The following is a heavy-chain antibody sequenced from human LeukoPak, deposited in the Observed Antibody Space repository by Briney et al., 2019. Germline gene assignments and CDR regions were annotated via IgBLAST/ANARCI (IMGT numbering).Heavy chain of an antibody. V-gene: IGHV4-61*02. CDR1: GGSISSGDYY. Sequence: SQTLSLTCTVSGGSISSGDYYWSWIRQPAGKGLEWIGRMYTSGSTNYNPSLKSRVTISLDTSKNQFFLKLGSVAAADTAVYYCARVFWSRYYYIDVWGEGTTVTVSS. D-gene: IGHD2-21*01. CDR3: ARVFWSRYYYIDV. CDR2: MYTSGST. J-gene: IGHJ6*03.